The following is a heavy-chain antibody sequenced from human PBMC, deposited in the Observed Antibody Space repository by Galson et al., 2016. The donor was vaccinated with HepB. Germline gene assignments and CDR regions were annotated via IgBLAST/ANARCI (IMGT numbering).Heavy chain of an antibody. J-gene: IGHJ5*01. V-gene: IGHV3-11*01. CDR2: SSTII. D-gene: IGHD2-8*01. Sequence: SSTIITYADSVKGRFTISRDNAKNSLYLQMNNLRAEDTAVYFCAREYSTSGASGPWGQGVLVTVSS. CDR3: AREYSTSGASGP.